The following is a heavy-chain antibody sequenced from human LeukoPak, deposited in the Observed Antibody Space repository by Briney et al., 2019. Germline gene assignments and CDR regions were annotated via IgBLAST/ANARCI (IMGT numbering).Heavy chain of an antibody. CDR1: GGSFSGYY. CDR3: AAVCYPYGSGSYSVFGSGSGTHCFDY. D-gene: IGHD3-10*01. Sequence: SETLSLTCAVYGGSFSGYYWSWIRQPPGKGLEWIGEINYSGSTNYNPSLKSRVTISVDTSKNQFSLKLSSVTAADTAVYYCAAVCYPYGSGSYSVFGSGSGTHCFDYWGQGTLVTVSS. CDR2: INYSGST. V-gene: IGHV4-34*01. J-gene: IGHJ4*02.